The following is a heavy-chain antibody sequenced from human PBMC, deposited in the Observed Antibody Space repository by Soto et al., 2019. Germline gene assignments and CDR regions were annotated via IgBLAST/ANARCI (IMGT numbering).Heavy chain of an antibody. CDR1: GFSLTTSGVG. CDR2: IYWDDDK. V-gene: IGHV2-5*02. J-gene: IGHJ4*02. D-gene: IGHD3-3*01. CDR3: AHRVLRTVFGLVTTTAIYFDF. Sequence: QITLKESGPPVVKPTEPLTLTCTFSGFSLTTSGVGVGWVRQSPGKAPEWLALIYWDDDKRYSTSLNSRLIITKDPSKNQVVLTMANVDPADTATYYCAHRVLRTVFGLVTTTAIYFDFWGPGTPVVVSS.